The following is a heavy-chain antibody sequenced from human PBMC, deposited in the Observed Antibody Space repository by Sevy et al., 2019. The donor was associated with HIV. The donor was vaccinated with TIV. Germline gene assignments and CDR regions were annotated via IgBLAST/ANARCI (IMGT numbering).Heavy chain of an antibody. CDR3: ARGGSSGWLASNWFDP. D-gene: IGHD6-19*01. V-gene: IGHV4-61*01. Sequence: SETLSLTCTVSGGSVNSGSYYWSWIRQPPGKGLEWIGYIYYSGSTNYNPSLKSRVTISVDTSKNQFSLKLSSVTAADTAVYYCARGGSSGWLASNWFDPWGQGTLVTVSS. CDR2: IYYSGST. CDR1: GGSVNSGSYY. J-gene: IGHJ5*02.